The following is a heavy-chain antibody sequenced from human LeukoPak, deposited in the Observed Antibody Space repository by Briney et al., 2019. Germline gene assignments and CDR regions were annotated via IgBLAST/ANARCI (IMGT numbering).Heavy chain of an antibody. D-gene: IGHD2-2*02. J-gene: IGHJ4*02. V-gene: IGHV5-51*01. Sequence: GESLKISCKGSGYSFTSYWIGWVRQMPGKGLEWMGIIYPGDSDTRYSPSFQGQVTISADKSISTAYLQWSSLKASDTAMYYCARLPRYCSSTSCYNSGLGYWGQGTLVTVSS. CDR3: ARLPRYCSSTSCYNSGLGY. CDR2: IYPGDSDT. CDR1: GYSFTSYW.